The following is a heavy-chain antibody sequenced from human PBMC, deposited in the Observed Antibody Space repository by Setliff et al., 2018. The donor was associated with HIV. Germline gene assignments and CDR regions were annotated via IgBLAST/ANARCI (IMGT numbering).Heavy chain of an antibody. CDR1: GFAFSGHQ. D-gene: IGHD3-3*01. V-gene: IGHV3-30*04. CDR3: ARGSSLFWSGSFDY. CDR2: ISFDGYTE. Sequence: TGGSLRLSCAASGFAFSGHQMSWVRQSPGKGLEWVAVISFDGYTEYYADSVRGRFTISRDNSRNTLYLQMDSLRAEDTAMYYCARGSSLFWSGSFDYWGQGTLVTVSS. J-gene: IGHJ4*02.